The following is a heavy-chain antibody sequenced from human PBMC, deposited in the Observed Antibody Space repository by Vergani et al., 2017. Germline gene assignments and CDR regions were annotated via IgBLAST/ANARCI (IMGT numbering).Heavy chain of an antibody. CDR1: GYSFTSYW. CDR3: ASSAIQTYGDYWWYFDL. J-gene: IGHJ2*01. D-gene: IGHD4-17*01. Sequence: EVQLVQSGAEVKTPGESLKISCKGSGYSFTSYWIGWVRQMPGKGLEWMGIIYPGDSDTRYSPSFQGQVTISADQSISTAYLQWSSLKASDTAMYYCASSAIQTYGDYWWYFDLWGRGTLVTVSS. CDR2: IYPGDSDT. V-gene: IGHV5-51*03.